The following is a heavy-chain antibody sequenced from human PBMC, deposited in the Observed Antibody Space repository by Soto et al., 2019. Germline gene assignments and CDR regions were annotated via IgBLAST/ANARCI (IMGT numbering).Heavy chain of an antibody. D-gene: IGHD3-3*01. Sequence: MSLTCAVYGGSFSGYYWSWIRQPPGKGLEWIGEINHSGSTNYNPSLKSRVTISVDTSKXXXXLXLXSXTXXDTAVYYCARGVPAFWSGYYPPVHFDYWGQG. CDR1: GGSFSGYY. V-gene: IGHV4-34*01. J-gene: IGHJ4*02. CDR2: INHSGST. CDR3: ARGVPAFWSGYYPPVHFDY.